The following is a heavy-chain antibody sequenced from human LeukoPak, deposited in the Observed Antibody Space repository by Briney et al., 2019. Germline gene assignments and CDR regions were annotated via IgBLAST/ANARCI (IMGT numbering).Heavy chain of an antibody. V-gene: IGHV4-4*02. CDR2: ISHSGTT. D-gene: IGHD1-26*01. J-gene: IGHJ5*02. CDR1: GGSISSSW. Sequence: SGTLSLTCVVSGGSISSSWWSWVRQPPGKGLEWIGEISHSGTTNYNPSLKSRVTISVDKSRNQFSLEVSSVTAADTAVYYCARDLVGATGWFDPWGQGTLVTVSS. CDR3: ARDLVGATGWFDP.